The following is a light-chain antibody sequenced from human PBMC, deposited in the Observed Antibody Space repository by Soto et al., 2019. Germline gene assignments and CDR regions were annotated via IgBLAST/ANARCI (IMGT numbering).Light chain of an antibody. V-gene: IGKV3-20*01. CDR1: QSLSSDF. CDR2: SSS. Sequence: ETVLTQSPGTLSLSPGERAILSCGASQSLSSDFLAWYQQKPGQAPRLLIYSSSNRATGIPDRFSGSGSGTDFTLTISRLEPADFAVYYCQQYGRSPLTFGGGTKVDIK. CDR3: QQYGRSPLT. J-gene: IGKJ4*01.